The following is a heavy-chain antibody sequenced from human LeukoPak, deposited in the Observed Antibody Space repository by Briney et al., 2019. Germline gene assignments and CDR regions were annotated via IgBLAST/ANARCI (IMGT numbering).Heavy chain of an antibody. CDR1: GYTFTGYY. J-gene: IGHJ5*02. Sequence: GASVKVSCKASGYTFTGYYMHWVRQAPGQGLEWMGWINPNSGGTNYAQKFQGRVTMTRDTSISTAYMVLSRLRSDDTAVYYCARGRRIQQWLGNWFDPWGQGTLVTVSS. CDR3: ARGRRIQQWLGNWFDP. V-gene: IGHV1-2*02. D-gene: IGHD6-19*01. CDR2: INPNSGGT.